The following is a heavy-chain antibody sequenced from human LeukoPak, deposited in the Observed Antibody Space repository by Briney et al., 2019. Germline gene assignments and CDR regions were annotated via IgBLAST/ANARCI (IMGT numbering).Heavy chain of an antibody. CDR1: GFTFSSYG. CDR3: AKGRRDYLNY. CDR2: TWYDGSNK. V-gene: IGHV3-33*06. D-gene: IGHD4-11*01. Sequence: PGRSLRLSCAASGFTFSSYGMHWVRQAPGKGLEWVAVTWYDGSNKYYADSVKGRFTISRDNSKNTLYLQMNSLRAEDTAVYYCAKGRRDYLNYWGQGTLVTVSS. J-gene: IGHJ4*02.